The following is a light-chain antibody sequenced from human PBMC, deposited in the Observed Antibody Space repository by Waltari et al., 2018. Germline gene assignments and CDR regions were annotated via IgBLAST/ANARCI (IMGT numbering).Light chain of an antibody. V-gene: IGKV1-39*01. Sequence: DIQMTQSPSSLSAFVGDRVIITCRASQSIGTSLNWYQQKPGKAPKLLIYATSTLQSGVPSRFSGSGSGTDFTLTIGSLQPEDFATYSCHQNYSPPPTFGQGTKVEIK. CDR3: HQNYSPPPT. CDR2: ATS. CDR1: QSIGTS. J-gene: IGKJ1*01.